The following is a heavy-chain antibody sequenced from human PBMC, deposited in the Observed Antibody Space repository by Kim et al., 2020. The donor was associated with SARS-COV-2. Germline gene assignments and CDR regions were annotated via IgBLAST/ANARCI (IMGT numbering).Heavy chain of an antibody. CDR1: GFTVSSYW. D-gene: IGHD6-25*01. J-gene: IGHJ4*01. CDR3: SSGGCQCGIPFDYFGH. V-gene: IGHV3-7*01. Sequence: GGSLRLSCAASGFTVSSYWMSWVRQAPGKGLEWVSIINHDGSAYYSVSSVRGRITFSGNTTKTSHFLLNSILAADTTALYYSSSGGCQCGIPFDYFGHW. CDR2: INHDGSAY.